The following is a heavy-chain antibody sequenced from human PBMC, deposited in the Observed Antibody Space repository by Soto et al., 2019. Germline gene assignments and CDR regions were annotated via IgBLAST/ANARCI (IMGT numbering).Heavy chain of an antibody. V-gene: IGHV3-74*01. Sequence: EVQLVESGGGLIQPGGSLRLSCAASGFSFSSSWMHWVRQAPGKGLVWVPRTNSDGSTTNYADSVKGRFTISRDNAKNTLYLQMNSLRAEDTAVYYCARGPTGWYGYDYWGQGTLVTVSS. D-gene: IGHD6-19*01. CDR2: TNSDGSTT. J-gene: IGHJ4*02. CDR3: ARGPTGWYGYDY. CDR1: GFSFSSSW.